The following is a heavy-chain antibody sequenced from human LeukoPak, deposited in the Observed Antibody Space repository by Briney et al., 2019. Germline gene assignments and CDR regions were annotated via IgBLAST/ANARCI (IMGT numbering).Heavy chain of an antibody. CDR3: ARVNCGGSCYSPGFDY. V-gene: IGHV4-59*01. Sequence: PSETLSLTCTVSGGSISSYYWSWIRQPPGKGLEWIGYIYYSGSTNYNPSLKSRVTISVGTSKNQFSLKLSSVTAADTAVYYCARVNCGGSCYSPGFDYWGQGTLVTVSS. CDR2: IYYSGST. CDR1: GGSISSYY. D-gene: IGHD2-15*01. J-gene: IGHJ4*02.